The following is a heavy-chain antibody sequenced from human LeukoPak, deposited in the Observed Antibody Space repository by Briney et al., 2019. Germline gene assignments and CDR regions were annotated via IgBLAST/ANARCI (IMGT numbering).Heavy chain of an antibody. D-gene: IGHD3-10*01. Sequence: SGTLSLTCTVSGGSISSYYWSWIRQPPGKGLEWIGYIYYSGSTNYNPSLKSRVTISVDTSKNQFSLKLSSVTAADTAVYYCARDRGYLDYFDYWGQGTLVTVS. J-gene: IGHJ4*02. CDR1: GGSISSYY. V-gene: IGHV4-59*01. CDR2: IYYSGST. CDR3: ARDRGYLDYFDY.